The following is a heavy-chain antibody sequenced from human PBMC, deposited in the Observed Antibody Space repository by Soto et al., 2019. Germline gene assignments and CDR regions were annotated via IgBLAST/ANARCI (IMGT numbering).Heavy chain of an antibody. CDR2: ISSSGSTI. CDR3: ARDLPWLVGYFDY. V-gene: IGHV3-48*03. J-gene: IGHJ4*02. CDR1: GFTFSSYE. D-gene: IGHD6-19*01. Sequence: AGVSLRLSCAACGFTFSSYEMNWVLQTPGKGLEWVSYISSSGSTIYYADSVKGRFTISRDNAKNSLYLQMNSLRAEDTAVYYCARDLPWLVGYFDYWGQGTLVTVSS.